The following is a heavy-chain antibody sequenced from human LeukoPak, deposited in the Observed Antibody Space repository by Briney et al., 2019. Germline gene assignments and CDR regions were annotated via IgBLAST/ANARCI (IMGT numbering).Heavy chain of an antibody. D-gene: IGHD2-8*01. V-gene: IGHV1-2*02. CDR1: GYTFTGYR. J-gene: IGHJ6*02. Sequence: GASVKVSCKASGYTFTGYRIYWVRQAPAQGLEWMGWINPNTGGTNYAQKFQGRVTMTRDTSISTTYMELSRLRSDDTAVYYCARLYEGVDVWGQGTTVTVSS. CDR2: INPNTGGT. CDR3: ARLYEGVDV.